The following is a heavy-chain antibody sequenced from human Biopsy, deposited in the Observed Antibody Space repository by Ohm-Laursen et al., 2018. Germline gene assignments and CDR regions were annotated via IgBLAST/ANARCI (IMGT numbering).Heavy chain of an antibody. CDR2: IYYSGST. V-gene: IGHV4-59*07. J-gene: IGHJ6*02. Sequence: SDTLSLTCRVSGGSISSDYWSWIRQTPGKGLGWIGYIYYSGSTNYNPSLKSRVTISVDTSKNQFSLRLNSVTAADTAVYYCARATNSTGWPYYYFYGMDVWGQGTTVTVSS. CDR3: ARATNSTGWPYYYFYGMDV. CDR1: GGSISSDY. D-gene: IGHD2/OR15-2a*01.